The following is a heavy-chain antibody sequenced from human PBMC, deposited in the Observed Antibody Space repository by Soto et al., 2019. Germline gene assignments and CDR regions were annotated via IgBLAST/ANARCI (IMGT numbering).Heavy chain of an antibody. CDR3: ARSGLLWFGELFKYYFDY. Sequence: QVQLVESGGGVVQPGRSLRLSCAASGFTFSSYAMHWVRQAPGKGLEWVAVISYDGSNKYYADSVKGRFTISRDNSKNTLYLQMNGLRAEDTAVYYCARSGLLWFGELFKYYFDYWGQGTLVTVSS. J-gene: IGHJ4*02. CDR1: GFTFSSYA. CDR2: ISYDGSNK. V-gene: IGHV3-30-3*01. D-gene: IGHD3-10*01.